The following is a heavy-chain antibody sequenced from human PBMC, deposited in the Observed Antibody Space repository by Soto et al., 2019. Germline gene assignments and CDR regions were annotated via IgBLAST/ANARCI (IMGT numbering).Heavy chain of an antibody. Sequence: GGSLRLSCGASSFTSGSSLRDCWMTWVRQGPGKGLEWVASIKPDGSEKYYVDSVKGRFTISRDNAKSSLSLQMNSLRAEDTAVYYCTRGHYNNFLGGEGTLVTVSS. CDR1: SFTSGSSLRDCW. CDR3: TRGHYNNFL. V-gene: IGHV3-7*01. J-gene: IGHJ4*02. CDR2: IKPDGSEK. D-gene: IGHD4-4*01.